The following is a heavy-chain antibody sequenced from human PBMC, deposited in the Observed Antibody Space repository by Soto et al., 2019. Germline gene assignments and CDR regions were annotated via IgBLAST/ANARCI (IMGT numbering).Heavy chain of an antibody. CDR1: GFTFSNAW. Sequence: GGSLKLSCAASGFTFSNAWLSWVRQAPGKGLEWVGRIKSKTDGGTTDYAAHVQGRFTISRDDSKNTLYLQMNSLKTDVPAVYYCTTDLRWQNYFDFWGQGTLVTVSS. D-gene: IGHD2-15*01. CDR2: IKSKTDGGTT. V-gene: IGHV3-15*01. J-gene: IGHJ4*02. CDR3: TTDLRWQNYFDF.